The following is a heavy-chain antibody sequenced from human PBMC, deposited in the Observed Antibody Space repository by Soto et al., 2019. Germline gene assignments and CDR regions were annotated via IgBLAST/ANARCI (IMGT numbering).Heavy chain of an antibody. V-gene: IGHV3-7*04. Sequence: EVQLVESGGGLVQPGGSLRLSCAASGFTFSSYWMTWVRQAPGRGLEWVANIKEDGSETYYVDSVKGRFTISRDNAKKTLYLQMNGLRAEDTAVYYCARDLGWLHVDYWGQGTLVTVPS. D-gene: IGHD5-18*01. CDR1: GFTFSSYW. CDR3: ARDLGWLHVDY. CDR2: IKEDGSET. J-gene: IGHJ4*02.